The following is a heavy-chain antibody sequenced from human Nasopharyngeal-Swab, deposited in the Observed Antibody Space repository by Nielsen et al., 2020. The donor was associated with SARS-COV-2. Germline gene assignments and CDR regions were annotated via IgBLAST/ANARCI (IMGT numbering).Heavy chain of an antibody. Sequence: GGSLRLYCAASGFTFSSYEMNWVRQAPGKGLEWVSYISSSGSTIYYADSVKGRFTIPRDNAKNSLYLQMNSLRAEDTAVYYCARVGLHYYDSSGPFDYWGQGTLVTVSS. CDR1: GFTFSSYE. CDR2: ISSSGSTI. D-gene: IGHD3-22*01. CDR3: ARVGLHYYDSSGPFDY. J-gene: IGHJ4*02. V-gene: IGHV3-48*03.